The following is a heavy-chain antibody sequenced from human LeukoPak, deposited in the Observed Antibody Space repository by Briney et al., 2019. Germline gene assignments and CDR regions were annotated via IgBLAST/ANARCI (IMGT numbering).Heavy chain of an antibody. Sequence: PGGSLRLSCAASGFTISTYGMHWVRQAPGKGLEWVALISYDGSDKYYADSVKGRFTISRDNSKNTLYLQMNSLRAEDTAVYYCARGRLLALDFDYWGQGTLVTVSS. CDR1: GFTISTYG. D-gene: IGHD3-3*02. CDR3: ARGRLLALDFDY. J-gene: IGHJ4*02. CDR2: ISYDGSDK. V-gene: IGHV3-30*03.